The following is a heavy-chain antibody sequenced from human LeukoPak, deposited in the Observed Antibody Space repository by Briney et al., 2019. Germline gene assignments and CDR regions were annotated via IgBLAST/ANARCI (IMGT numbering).Heavy chain of an antibody. CDR1: GYTFTSYA. D-gene: IGHD1-26*01. J-gene: IGHJ4*02. V-gene: IGHV1-3*01. CDR3: ARDQSGSYEALYYFDY. CDR2: INAGNGNT. Sequence: ASVKVSCKASGYTFTSYAMHWVRQAPGQRLEWMGWINAGNGNTKYSQKFQGRVTITRDTSASTAYMELSSLRSEDTAVYYCARDQSGSYEALYYFDYWGQGTLVTVSS.